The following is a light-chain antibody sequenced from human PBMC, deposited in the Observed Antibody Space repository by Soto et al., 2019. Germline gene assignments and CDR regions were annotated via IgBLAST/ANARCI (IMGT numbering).Light chain of an antibody. CDR3: QKSDHLPL. J-gene: IGKJ3*01. V-gene: IGKV1-33*01. CDR1: QTISSW. Sequence: DIQMTQSPSTLSGSVGDRVTITCRASQTISSWLAWYQQKPGKAPKLLIYDAYNLETGVPSTFSGSGYGTLFTFTISGLRPEDIATYYCQKSDHLPLFGPGTKVDLK. CDR2: DAY.